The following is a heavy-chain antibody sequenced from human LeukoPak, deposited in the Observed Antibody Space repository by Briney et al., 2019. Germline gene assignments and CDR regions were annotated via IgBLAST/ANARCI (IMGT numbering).Heavy chain of an antibody. CDR1: GGSMSSYY. Sequence: SESLSLTCIVSGGSMSSYYWSWIRQPPGKGLEWVGYIHYGGSTSYNPSLKSRVTISLDTSKNQFSLRLISVTAADTAVYFCARRDQYVSSDYWGQGTLVTVSS. J-gene: IGHJ4*02. CDR3: ARRDQYVSSDY. D-gene: IGHD3-16*01. CDR2: IHYGGST. V-gene: IGHV4-59*01.